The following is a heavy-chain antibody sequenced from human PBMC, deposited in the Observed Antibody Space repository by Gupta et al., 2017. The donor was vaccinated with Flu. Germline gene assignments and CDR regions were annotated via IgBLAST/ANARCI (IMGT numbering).Heavy chain of an antibody. CDR3: AKSLAAVGARPILDY. Sequence: VSAISGSGTSTYYADSVKGRFAISRDNSKNVLYLQLDSLRAEDTAVYYCAKSLAAVGARPILDYWGQGTLVTVSS. D-gene: IGHD6-6*01. V-gene: IGHV3-23*01. CDR2: ISGSGTST. J-gene: IGHJ4*02.